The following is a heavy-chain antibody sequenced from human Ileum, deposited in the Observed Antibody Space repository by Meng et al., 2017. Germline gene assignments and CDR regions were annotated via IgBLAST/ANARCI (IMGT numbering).Heavy chain of an antibody. V-gene: IGHV1-18*01. CDR3: ARGDSSNRGFDY. Sequence: GQLLKAGAEVRKPGAPVKVPCKASGYTFTSSGLSWVRQAPGQGLEWMGWISPYNGNTNYAQKVQGRLTVTTDTSTSTAYMELRSLRSADTAVYYCARGDSSNRGFDYWGQGTLVTVSS. CDR1: GYTFTSSG. J-gene: IGHJ4*02. CDR2: ISPYNGNT. D-gene: IGHD6-19*01.